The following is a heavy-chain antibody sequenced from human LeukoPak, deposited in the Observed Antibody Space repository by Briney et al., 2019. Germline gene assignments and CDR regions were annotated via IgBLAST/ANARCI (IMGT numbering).Heavy chain of an antibody. Sequence: KPGGSLRLSCVVSGFTFNRCWMNWIRQAPGKGLEWVSSFGTRSTSVYHAGSVKGRFAISRDNAKNSLYLQMNSLRAEDTALYYCAREVSEGFDFWGQGTLVTVSS. CDR3: AREVSEGFDF. CDR2: FGTRSTSV. V-gene: IGHV3-21*01. J-gene: IGHJ4*02. D-gene: IGHD3-22*01. CDR1: GFTFNRCW.